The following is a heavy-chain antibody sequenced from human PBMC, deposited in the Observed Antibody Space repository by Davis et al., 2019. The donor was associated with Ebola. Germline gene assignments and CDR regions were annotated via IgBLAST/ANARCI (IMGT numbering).Heavy chain of an antibody. J-gene: IGHJ6*02. V-gene: IGHV3-23*01. CDR1: GFTFSSYA. CDR3: ARNEGYCTGGSCHLFDYYHYGVDV. D-gene: IGHD2-15*01. Sequence: PGGSLRLSCAASGFTFSSYALSWVRQPPGKGLEWVSAISGSGASTYSADSVKGRFTISRDNSKNTLYLQMNSLGAEDTAIYYCARNEGYCTGGSCHLFDYYHYGVDVWGQGTTVTVSS. CDR2: ISGSGAST.